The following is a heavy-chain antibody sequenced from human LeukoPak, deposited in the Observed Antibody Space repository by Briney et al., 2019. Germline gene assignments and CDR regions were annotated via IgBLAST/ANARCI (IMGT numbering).Heavy chain of an antibody. CDR3: ARDVVVPAAKSWDYYYGMDV. Sequence: SSSSYIYYADSVKGRFTISRDNAKNSLYLQMNSLRAEDTAVYYCARDVVVPAAKSWDYYYGMDVWGQGTTVTVSS. CDR2: SSSSYI. J-gene: IGHJ6*02. V-gene: IGHV3-21*01. D-gene: IGHD2-2*01.